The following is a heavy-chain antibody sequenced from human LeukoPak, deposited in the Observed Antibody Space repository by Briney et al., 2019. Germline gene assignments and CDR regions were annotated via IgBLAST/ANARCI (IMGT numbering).Heavy chain of an antibody. Sequence: SETLSLTCAVYGGSFSGYYWSWIRQPPGKGLEWIGEINHSGSTNYNPSLKSRVTISVDTSKNQFSLQLNSVTAADTAVYYCVRHDGRGGATMGAFDSWGQGSLVTVSS. CDR2: INHSGST. D-gene: IGHD5-12*01. V-gene: IGHV4-34*01. J-gene: IGHJ5*01. CDR1: GGSFSGYY. CDR3: VRHDGRGGATMGAFDS.